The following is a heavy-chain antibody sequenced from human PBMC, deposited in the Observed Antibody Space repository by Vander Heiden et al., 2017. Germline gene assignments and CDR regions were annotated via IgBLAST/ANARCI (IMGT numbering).Heavy chain of an antibody. CDR3: ASSAGDYGDYYFDY. D-gene: IGHD4-17*01. J-gene: IGHJ4*02. CDR2: TSYDGSNK. Sequence: QVQLVESGGGEVQPGRSLRLSCAASGFTFGSYAMPGVRQAPGKGLEWVAVTSYDGSNKYYADSVKGRFTISRDNSKNTLYLQMNSLRAEDTAVYYCASSAGDYGDYYFDYWGQGTLVTVSS. CDR1: GFTFGSYA. V-gene: IGHV3-30*01.